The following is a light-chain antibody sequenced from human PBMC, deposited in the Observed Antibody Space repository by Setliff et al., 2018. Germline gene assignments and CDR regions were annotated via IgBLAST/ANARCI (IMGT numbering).Light chain of an antibody. CDR1: SSDVGGYNY. Sequence: LTQPAAVSGSPGQSIAISCAGTSSDVGGYNYVSWYQQHPGKAPKLIIYEVTKRPSGVSDRFSGSKSGNTASLTISGLQAEDEAYYYCLSYTSKTTHALFAGGTKVTV. J-gene: IGLJ2*01. CDR3: LSYTSKTTHAL. CDR2: EVT. V-gene: IGLV2-14*03.